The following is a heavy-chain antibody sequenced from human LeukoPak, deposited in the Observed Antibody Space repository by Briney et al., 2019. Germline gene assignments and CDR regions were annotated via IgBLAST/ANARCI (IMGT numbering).Heavy chain of an antibody. CDR1: GGSISSYY. CDR2: IYYSGST. D-gene: IGHD3-9*01. J-gene: IGHJ6*02. Sequence: SETLSLTCTVSGGSISSYYWSWVRQPPGKGLEWIGYIYYSGSTNYSPSLKSRVTISVDTSNNQFSLKLSSVTAADTAVYYCARSGGELRYFDWLRGYYYYGMDVWGQGTTVTVSS. V-gene: IGHV4-59*08. CDR3: ARSGGELRYFDWLRGYYYYGMDV.